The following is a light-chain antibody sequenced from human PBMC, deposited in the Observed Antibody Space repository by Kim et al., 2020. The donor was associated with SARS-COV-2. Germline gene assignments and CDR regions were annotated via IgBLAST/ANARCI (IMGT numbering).Light chain of an antibody. CDR1: QSVLYSSNNKTY. CDR2: WAS. CDR3: QQYYNSPYT. V-gene: IGKV4-1*01. Sequence: DIVMTQSPDSLAVSLGERATINCKSSQSVLYSSNNKTYLAWYQQKPGQPPNLLIYWASTRESGVPDRFSGSGSGTDFTLTISSLQAEDVADYYCQQYYNSPYTFGQGTKLEIK. J-gene: IGKJ2*01.